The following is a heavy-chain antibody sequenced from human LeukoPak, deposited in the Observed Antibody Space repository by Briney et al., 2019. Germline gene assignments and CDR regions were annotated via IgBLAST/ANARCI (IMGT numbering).Heavy chain of an antibody. D-gene: IGHD6-13*01. V-gene: IGHV5-51*01. J-gene: IGHJ5*02. CDR1: RYNFTNYW. CDR3: ARHPIAAGGAYNWFDP. Sequence: GESLKISCKGSRYNFTNYWIGWVRQMPGKGLEWMGIIYPRDSNTIYSPSFQGQVTISVDTSINTAYLQWISLKASDTAMYYCARHPIAAGGAYNWFDPWGQGTLVTVSS. CDR2: IYPRDSNT.